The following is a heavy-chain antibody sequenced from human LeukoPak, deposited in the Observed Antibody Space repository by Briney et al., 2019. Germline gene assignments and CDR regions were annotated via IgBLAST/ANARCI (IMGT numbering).Heavy chain of an antibody. D-gene: IGHD2-2*01. CDR3: ARSTRLVVPAAHGWFDP. V-gene: IGHV1-2*02. J-gene: IGHJ5*02. CDR1: GYTFTGYY. Sequence: ASVKVSCKASGYTFTGYYMHWVRQAPVQGLEWMGWINANSGGTNYAQKFQGKVTMTRDTSISTAYMELSRLRSDDTAVYYCARSTRLVVPAAHGWFDPWGQGTLVTVSS. CDR2: INANSGGT.